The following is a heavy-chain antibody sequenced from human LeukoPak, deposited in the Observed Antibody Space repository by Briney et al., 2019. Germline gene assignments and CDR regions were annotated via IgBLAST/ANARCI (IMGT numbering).Heavy chain of an antibody. D-gene: IGHD2-15*01. CDR1: GGSFSGYH. J-gene: IGHJ6*03. CDR2: INHSGST. CDR3: ARQARVVAARKAYYYYMDV. Sequence: SETLSLTCAVYGGSFSGYHWSWIRQPPGKGLEWIGEINHSGSTNYNPSLKSRVTISVDTSKNQFSLKLSSVTAADTAVYYCARQARVVAARKAYYYYMDVWGKETTVTISS. V-gene: IGHV4-34*01.